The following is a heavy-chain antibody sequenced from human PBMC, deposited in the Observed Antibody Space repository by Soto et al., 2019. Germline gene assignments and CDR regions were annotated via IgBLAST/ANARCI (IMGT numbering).Heavy chain of an antibody. CDR1: GFTFSSFA. J-gene: IGHJ5*02. D-gene: IGHD1-26*01. CDR2: ISNDGINK. Sequence: GGSLRLCSAASGFTFSSFAMNWVRQAPGKGLEWVAVISNDGINKYYADSVKGRFTISRDNSKNTVYLQMNSLRTEDTAVYYCARTEGVVGVRSRWFDPWVQGTLVTVSS. CDR3: ARTEGVVGVRSRWFDP. V-gene: IGHV3-30-3*01.